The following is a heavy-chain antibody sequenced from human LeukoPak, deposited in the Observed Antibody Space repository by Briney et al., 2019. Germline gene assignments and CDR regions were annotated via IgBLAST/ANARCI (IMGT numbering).Heavy chain of an antibody. CDR2: IGAYNGNT. D-gene: IGHD3-10*01. V-gene: IGHV1-18*01. CDR1: GYTFTSYG. J-gene: IGHJ4*02. Sequence: ASVKVSCKASGYTFTSYGVSWVRQAPGQGLEWMGWIGAYNGNTNYAQKFQGRVTMTTDTSTSTAYMELRSLRSDDTAVYYCARADYGSGSYAYWGQGTLVTVSS. CDR3: ARADYGSGSYAY.